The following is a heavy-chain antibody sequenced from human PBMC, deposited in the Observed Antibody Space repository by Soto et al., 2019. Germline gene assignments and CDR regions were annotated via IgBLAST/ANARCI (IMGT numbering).Heavy chain of an antibody. CDR3: ARGGASNFGP. CDR2: IYYNGRT. D-gene: IGHD3-3*02. V-gene: IGHV4-59*01. J-gene: IGHJ5*02. CDR1: GGSFNDYF. Sequence: ETLSLTCSVSGGSFNDYFWSWLRQTPEKGLEWIGYIYYNGRTTYNPSLKTRVTISLDTSENQSSLKLNSVTAADTAVYYCARGGASNFGPWGQGTLVTVSS.